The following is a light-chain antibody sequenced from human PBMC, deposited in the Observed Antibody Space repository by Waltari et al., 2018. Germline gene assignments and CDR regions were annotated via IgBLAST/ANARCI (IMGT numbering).Light chain of an antibody. CDR1: QSISTS. V-gene: IGKV1-39*01. CDR2: VAS. Sequence: DIQMTQSPPSLSASVGDSVTVTCRASQSISTSLNWYQQKAGKAPNLLIYVASSLQSGVPSRFSGSGSGTDFTLTISSLQPEDFATYYCQQSYITPPTFGQGTKVEVK. J-gene: IGKJ1*01. CDR3: QQSYITPPT.